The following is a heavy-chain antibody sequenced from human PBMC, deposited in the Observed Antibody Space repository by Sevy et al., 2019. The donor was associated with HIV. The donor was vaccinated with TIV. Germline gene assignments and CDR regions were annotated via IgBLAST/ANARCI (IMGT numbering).Heavy chain of an antibody. J-gene: IGHJ6*02. CDR1: GFNVSSNY. CDR3: ARDRITYYYDSSGYYTSGYGMDV. D-gene: IGHD3-22*01. CDR2: IYSGTNT. V-gene: IGHV3-53*01. Sequence: GGSLRLSRAASGFNVSSNYMNWVRQAPGKGLEWVSVIYSGTNTYYADSVKGRFTISRDTSKNTLYLQMNSLRAEDTAVYYCARDRITYYYDSSGYYTSGYGMDVWGQGTTVTVSS.